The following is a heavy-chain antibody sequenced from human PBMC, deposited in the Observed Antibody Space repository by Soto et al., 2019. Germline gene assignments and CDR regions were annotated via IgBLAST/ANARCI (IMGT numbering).Heavy chain of an antibody. CDR2: INHSGST. J-gene: IGHJ3*02. CDR1: GGSFSGYY. D-gene: IGHD2-15*01. Sequence: SETLSLTCAVYGGSFSGYYWSWIRQPPGKGLEWIGEINHSGSTNYNPSLKSRVTISVDTSKNQFSLKLSSVTAADTAVYYCARLRKTGYCSGGSCYGPGAFDIWGQGTMVTVSS. CDR3: ARLRKTGYCSGGSCYGPGAFDI. V-gene: IGHV4-34*01.